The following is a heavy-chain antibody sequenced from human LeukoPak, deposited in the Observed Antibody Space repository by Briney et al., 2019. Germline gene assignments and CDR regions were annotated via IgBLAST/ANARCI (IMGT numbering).Heavy chain of an antibody. CDR3: ARGTAGEFDS. Sequence: GGSLRLSCAASGFTFSSYSMNWVPQAPGKGLEWVSSISSSSTFIYYAASLKGRFTISRDNAKNSLYLQMNSLRAEDTAVYYCARGTAGEFDSWGQGTLVTVSS. V-gene: IGHV3-21*01. CDR1: GFTFSSYS. CDR2: ISSSSTFI. J-gene: IGHJ4*02. D-gene: IGHD6-13*01.